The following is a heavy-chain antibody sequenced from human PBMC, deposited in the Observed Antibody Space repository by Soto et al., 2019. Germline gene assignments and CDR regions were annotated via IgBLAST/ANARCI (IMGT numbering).Heavy chain of an antibody. J-gene: IGHJ6*02. CDR1: SGPDRSHN. Sequence: QVQLQQSGPRLVKPSETLSLTCTVSSGPDRSHNWGWIRQPPGRGLEWVGYVYYTGDTAYKPSLRRRVSISADKSTNDISLTLSSVTAADTAVYYCVGQGIDYLHGLVDVWGQGTTVSVSS. D-gene: IGHD4-17*01. V-gene: IGHV4-59*08. CDR2: VYYTGDT. CDR3: VGQGIDYLHGLVDV.